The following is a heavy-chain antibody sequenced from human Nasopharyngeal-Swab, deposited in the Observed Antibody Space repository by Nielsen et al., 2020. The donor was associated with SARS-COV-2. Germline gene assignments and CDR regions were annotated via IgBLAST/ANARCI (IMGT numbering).Heavy chain of an antibody. CDR2: IGTAGDP. CDR3: ARGGYDYYMDV. V-gene: IGHV3-13*05. J-gene: IGHJ6*03. CDR1: GFTFSDYD. Sequence: GESLKISCAASGFTFSDYDMHWVRQATGKGLEWVSAIGTAGDPYYPGSVKGRFTISRENAKNSSYLQMNSLRAGDTAVYYCARGGYDYYMDVWGKGTTVTVSS.